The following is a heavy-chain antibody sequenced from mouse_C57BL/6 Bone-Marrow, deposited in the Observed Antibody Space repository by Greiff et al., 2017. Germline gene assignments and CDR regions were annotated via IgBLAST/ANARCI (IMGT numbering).Heavy chain of an antibody. J-gene: IGHJ4*01. D-gene: IGHD1-1*01. CDR3: ARETQTVVATKGMDY. V-gene: IGHV1-61*01. CDR1: GYTFTSYW. Sequence: QVQLQQPGAELVRPGSSVKLSCKASGYTFTSYWMAWVQQRPGQGLEWIGNIYPSDSETHYNQKFKDKATLTVDKSSSTAYMQLSSLTSEDSAVYYCARETQTVVATKGMDYWGQGTSVTVSS. CDR2: IYPSDSET.